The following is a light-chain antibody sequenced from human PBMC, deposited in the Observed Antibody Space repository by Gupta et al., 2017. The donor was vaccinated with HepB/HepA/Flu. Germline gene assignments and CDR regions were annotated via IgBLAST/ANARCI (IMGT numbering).Light chain of an antibody. J-gene: IGLJ1*01. CDR3: SSYTSSSTPV. V-gene: IGLV2-14*01. CDR2: DVS. Sequence: SALTQPASVSRSPGPSITISCTGTSSDVGGYNYVSWYQQHPGKAPKLMIYDVSNRPSGVSNRFSGYKSGNTASLTISGLQAEDEADYYCSSYTSSSTPVFGTGTKVTVL. CDR1: SSDVGGYNY.